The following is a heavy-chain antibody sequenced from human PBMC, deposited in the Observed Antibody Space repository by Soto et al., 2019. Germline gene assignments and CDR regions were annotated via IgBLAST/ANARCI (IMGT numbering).Heavy chain of an antibody. J-gene: IGHJ3*02. Sequence: SVKVSCKASGGTFSSYAISWVRQAPGQGLEWMGGIIPIFGTANYAQKFQGRVTITADESTSTAYMELSSLRSEDTAVYYCARDPAYYYDSSGYYYVNVFAIWGQGTMVTVSS. V-gene: IGHV1-69*13. D-gene: IGHD3-22*01. CDR2: IIPIFGTA. CDR1: GGTFSSYA. CDR3: ARDPAYYYDSSGYYYVNVFAI.